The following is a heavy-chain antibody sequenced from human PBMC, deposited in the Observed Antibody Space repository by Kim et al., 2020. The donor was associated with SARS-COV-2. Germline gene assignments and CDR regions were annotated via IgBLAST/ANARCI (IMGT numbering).Heavy chain of an antibody. CDR3: ARGLLVGATTSLDY. Sequence: PSPKSRVTISVDTSKNQFSLKLSSVTAADTAVYYCARGLLVGATTSLDYWGQGTLVTVSS. J-gene: IGHJ4*02. D-gene: IGHD1-26*01. V-gene: IGHV4-34*01.